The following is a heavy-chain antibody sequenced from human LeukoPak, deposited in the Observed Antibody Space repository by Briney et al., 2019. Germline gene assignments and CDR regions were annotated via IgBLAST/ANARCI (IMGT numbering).Heavy chain of an antibody. J-gene: IGHJ4*01. V-gene: IGHV4-30-4*08. D-gene: IGHD7-27*01. CDR1: GGSISSGDYY. CDR3: VRDKWGAAPGLDY. CDR2: IYYSGST. Sequence: SQTLSLTCTVSGGSISSGDYYWSWIRQPPGKGLEWIGYIYYSGSTYYNPSLKSRVTISVDTSKNQFSLKLSSVAAADTAVYYCVRDKWGAAPGLDYWGHGTLVTVSS.